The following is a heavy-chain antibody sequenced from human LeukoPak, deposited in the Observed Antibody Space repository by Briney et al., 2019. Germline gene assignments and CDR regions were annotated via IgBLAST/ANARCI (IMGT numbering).Heavy chain of an antibody. CDR1: GYTFTGYY. Sequence: ASVKVSCKASGYTFTGYYMHWVRQAPGQGLEWMGWINPNSGGTNYAQKFQGRVTMTRDTSISTAYMELSRLRSDDTAVYYCASLDGYCSSTSRTQGSYYHYCMDVWGKGTTVTVSS. CDR3: ASLDGYCSSTSRTQGSYYHYCMDV. J-gene: IGHJ6*03. CDR2: INPNSGGT. V-gene: IGHV1-2*02. D-gene: IGHD2-2*03.